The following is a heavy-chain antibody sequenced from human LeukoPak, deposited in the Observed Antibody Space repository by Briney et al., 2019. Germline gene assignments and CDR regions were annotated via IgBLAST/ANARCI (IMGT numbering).Heavy chain of an antibody. Sequence: PGGSLRLSCAASGFTFTTYWMGWVRQAPGKGLEWVANIKHDGSEKYYVDSVKGRFTISRDNAKNLLYLEMNSLRVEDTAVYYCARDRYFSYWGQGTLVTVSS. CDR1: GFTFTTYW. CDR3: ARDRYFSY. J-gene: IGHJ4*02. V-gene: IGHV3-7*01. D-gene: IGHD3-16*02. CDR2: IKHDGSEK.